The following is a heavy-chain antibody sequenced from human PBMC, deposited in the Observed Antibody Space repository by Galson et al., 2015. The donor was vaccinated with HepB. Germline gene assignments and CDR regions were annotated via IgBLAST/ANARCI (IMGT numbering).Heavy chain of an antibody. Sequence: SLRLSCAASGFTFRTYAMTWARQAPGKGLEWVSAISGSSRTTHYADSVKGRFTISRDNSKNTLFLQMNSLKVEDTAIYYCAIGDWLDYWGQGTLVTVSS. V-gene: IGHV3-23*01. CDR3: AIGDWLDY. D-gene: IGHD3-9*01. CDR1: GFTFRTYA. CDR2: ISGSSRTT. J-gene: IGHJ4*02.